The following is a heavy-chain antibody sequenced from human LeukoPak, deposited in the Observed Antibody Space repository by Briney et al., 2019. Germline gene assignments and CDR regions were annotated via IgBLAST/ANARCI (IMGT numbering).Heavy chain of an antibody. CDR2: MNPNSGNT. V-gene: IGHV1-8*01. J-gene: IGHJ6*03. D-gene: IGHD3-3*01. CDR3: ARTTYDFWSGYYAYYCYYMDV. CDR1: GYTFTSYD. Sequence: GASVKVSCKASGYTFTSYDINWVRQATGQGLEWMGWMNPNSGNTGYAQKFQGRVAMTRNTSISTAYMELSSLRSEDTAVYYCARTTYDFWSGYYAYYCYYMDVWGKGTTVTVSS.